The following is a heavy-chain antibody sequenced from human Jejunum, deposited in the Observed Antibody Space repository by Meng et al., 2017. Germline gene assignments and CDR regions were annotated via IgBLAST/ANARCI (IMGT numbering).Heavy chain of an antibody. Sequence: GESLKISCFASGFTFSRHWMHWVRQGPGRGLVWVARIKSEGSSTGLPDTVKGRFTISRDNAQNTLYLKMNSLRAEDTALYYCARGHDLSGRYYVGDLWGRGTLVTVSS. V-gene: IGHV3-74*01. CDR2: IKSEGSST. D-gene: IGHD3-10*01. J-gene: IGHJ5*02. CDR3: ARGHDLSGRYYVGDL. CDR1: GFTFSRHW.